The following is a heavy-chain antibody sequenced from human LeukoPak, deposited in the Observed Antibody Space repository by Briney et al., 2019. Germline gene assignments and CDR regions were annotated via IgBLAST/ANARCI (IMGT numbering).Heavy chain of an antibody. CDR2: ISSSSSYI. J-gene: IGHJ4*02. V-gene: IGHV3-11*06. Sequence: GGSLRLSCAASGFTFSDYYMSWIRQAPGKGLEWVSSISSSSSYIYYADSVKGRFTISRDNAKNSLYLQMNSLRAEDTAVYYCARAPSPAPNPRGYWGQGTLVTVFS. CDR1: GFTFSDYY. CDR3: ARAPSPAPNPRGY. D-gene: IGHD1-14*01.